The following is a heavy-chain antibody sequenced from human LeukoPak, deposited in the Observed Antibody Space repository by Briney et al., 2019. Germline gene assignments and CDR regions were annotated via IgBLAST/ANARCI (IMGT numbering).Heavy chain of an antibody. CDR1: GFTFSDYY. D-gene: IGHD1-26*01. V-gene: IGHV3-11*04. J-gene: IGHJ4*02. CDR3: ARGLFVAGSFFDS. Sequence: PGGSLRLSCAASGFTFSDYYMSWIRQAPGKGLEWVAFISPSGGAIYYADSVKGRFTISRDNAKNSLYLQMNSLKAEDTAVYYCARGLFVAGSFFDSWGQGTLVTVSS. CDR2: ISPSGGAI.